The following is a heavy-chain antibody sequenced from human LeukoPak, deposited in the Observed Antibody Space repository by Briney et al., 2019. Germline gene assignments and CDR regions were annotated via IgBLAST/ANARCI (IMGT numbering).Heavy chain of an antibody. CDR2: IYSSGST. Sequence: SETLSLTCTVSGGSISSGGYYWSWIRQHPGKGLEWIGYIYSSGSTYHNPPLKSRVTISVDTSKNQFSLKLSSVTAADTAVYYCAREFVARGVTQGMDVWGQGTTVTVSS. CDR3: AREFVARGVTQGMDV. CDR1: GGSISSGGYY. V-gene: IGHV4-31*03. D-gene: IGHD3-10*01. J-gene: IGHJ6*02.